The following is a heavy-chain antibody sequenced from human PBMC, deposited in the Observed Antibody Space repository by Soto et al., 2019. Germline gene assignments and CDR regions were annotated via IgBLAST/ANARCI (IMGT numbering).Heavy chain of an antibody. Sequence: TEMDWVSAISASGGSTYYADAVKGRFTISRDNSKNTLHLQMNSLRVEDTAFYYFPTVDCTQSYGQLSAFLVNRSSDL. CDR2: ISASGGST. D-gene: IGHD3-16*01. CDR3: PTVDCTQSYGQLSAFLVNRSSDL. V-gene: IGHV3-23*01. J-gene: IGHJ2*01.